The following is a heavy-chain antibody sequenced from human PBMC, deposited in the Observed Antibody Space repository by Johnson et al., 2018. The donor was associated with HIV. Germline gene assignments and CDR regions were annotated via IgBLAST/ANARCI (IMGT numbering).Heavy chain of an antibody. CDR2: ISWNSGSI. V-gene: IGHV3-9*01. CDR3: AKGATRYKTSGSNSDGAFDI. CDR1: GFTFDDYA. J-gene: IGHJ3*02. D-gene: IGHD1-26*01. Sequence: VQLVESGGGLVQPGRSLRLSCAASGFTFDDYAMHWVRQAPGKGLEWVSGISWNSGSIGYADSVNGRFTISRDNAKNSLYLQMNTLRAEDTALYYCAKGATRYKTSGSNSDGAFDIWGQGTMVTVSS.